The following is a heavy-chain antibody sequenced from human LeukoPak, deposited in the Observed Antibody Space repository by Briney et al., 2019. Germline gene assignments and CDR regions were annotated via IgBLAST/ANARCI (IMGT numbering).Heavy chain of an antibody. Sequence: GGSLRLSCAASGFTFSIYAMSWVRQAPGKGLEWVAVISYDGSNKYYTDSVKGRFTISRDNSKNTLYLQMNSLRAEDTAVYYCARLAYGDSRYYFDYWGQGTLVTVSS. D-gene: IGHD4-17*01. CDR1: GFTFSIYA. CDR3: ARLAYGDSRYYFDY. CDR2: ISYDGSNK. V-gene: IGHV3-30-3*01. J-gene: IGHJ4*02.